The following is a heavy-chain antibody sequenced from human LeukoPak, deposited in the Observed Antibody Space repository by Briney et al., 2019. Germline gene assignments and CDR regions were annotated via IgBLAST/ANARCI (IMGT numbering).Heavy chain of an antibody. J-gene: IGHJ4*02. Sequence: PGGSLRLSCAASGFTVSSNYMSWGRQAPGKGLVWVSRINSDGSSTSYADSVKGRFTISRDNAKNTLYLQMNSLRAEDTAVYYCARSSIGYSSSWYDYWGQGTLVTVSS. CDR2: INSDGSST. V-gene: IGHV3-74*01. CDR1: GFTVSSNY. D-gene: IGHD6-13*01. CDR3: ARSSIGYSSSWYDY.